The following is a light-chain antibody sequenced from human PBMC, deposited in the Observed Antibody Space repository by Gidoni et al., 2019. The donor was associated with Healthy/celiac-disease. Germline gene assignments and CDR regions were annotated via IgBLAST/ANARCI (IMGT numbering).Light chain of an antibody. V-gene: IGKV1-5*03. CDR1: QSISSW. CDR2: NAS. Sequence: DSQMTQSSSTLSASVGDRVTITCLASQSISSWLAWYQQKPGKATKLLIYNASSLESGVPSRFSGSGSGTEFTLTISSLQPDDFATYYCQQYKSYSTFGQGTKLEIK. J-gene: IGKJ2*01. CDR3: QQYKSYST.